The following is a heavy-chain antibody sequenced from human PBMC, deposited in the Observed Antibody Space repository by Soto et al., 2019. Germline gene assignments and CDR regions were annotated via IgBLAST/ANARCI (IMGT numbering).Heavy chain of an antibody. Sequence: CEKLSITCFLLSFSITSSSFYWASSSKPLGKGLEWIGTMYYGVNTYYNPSLESRVTISVDTPKNQFSLELSSVTAADTAVYSCARHPGYCSGSSCYGYYTMDVWGQGTTVS. D-gene: IGHD2-2*01. J-gene: IGHJ6*02. V-gene: IGHV4-39*01. CDR3: ARHPGYCSGSSCYGYYTMDV. CDR2: MYYGVNT. CDR1: SFSITSSSFY.